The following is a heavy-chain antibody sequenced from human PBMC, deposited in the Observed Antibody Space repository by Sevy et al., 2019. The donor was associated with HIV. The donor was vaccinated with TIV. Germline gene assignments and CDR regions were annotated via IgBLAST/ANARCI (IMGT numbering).Heavy chain of an antibody. J-gene: IGHJ4*02. CDR2: SYTGGIT. Sequence: GGSLRLSCVASGITVSRNYMTWVRQAPGKGLEWVSISYTGGITKYADSVKGRFTMSRDNSRNTVYLQMNNLRAEDTAVYYCARGGYYDTSGLPEDLWGRGTLVTVSS. V-gene: IGHV3-53*01. CDR1: GITVSRNY. CDR3: ARGGYYDTSGLPEDL. D-gene: IGHD3-22*01.